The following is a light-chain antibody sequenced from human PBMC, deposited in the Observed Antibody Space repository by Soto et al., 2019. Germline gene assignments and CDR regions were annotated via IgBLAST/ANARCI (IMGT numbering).Light chain of an antibody. J-gene: IGKJ1*01. V-gene: IGKV1-5*01. CDR2: DAS. CDR3: QQYNGIPPWT. CDR1: QSIIRW. Sequence: DIQMTQSPSTLSASVGDRVTITCRASQSIIRWLAWYQQKPGKAPNLLIYDASTLESGVPSRFSASGSGTELTLTISGLQPDDFATYYCQQYNGIPPWTFGQGTKVEIK.